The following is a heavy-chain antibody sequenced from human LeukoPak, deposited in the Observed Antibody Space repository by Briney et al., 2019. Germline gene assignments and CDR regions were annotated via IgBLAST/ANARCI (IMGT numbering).Heavy chain of an antibody. CDR3: ARAGVAAAGEFDY. CDR1: GGSISNFY. J-gene: IGHJ4*02. D-gene: IGHD6-13*01. Sequence: SETLSLLCTVSGGSISNFYWNWIRQPPGKGLEWIGYIYYSGSTNYNPSLKGRVTISVDTSKNQFSLKLSSVTAADTAVYYCARAGVAAAGEFDYWGQGTLVTVSS. V-gene: IGHV4-59*01. CDR2: IYYSGST.